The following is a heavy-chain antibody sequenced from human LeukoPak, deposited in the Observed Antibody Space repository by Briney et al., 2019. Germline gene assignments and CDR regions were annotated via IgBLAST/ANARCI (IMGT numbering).Heavy chain of an antibody. Sequence: GGSLRLSCTASGFTSSGHWIHWVRQAPGMGLVWVSRINEGGTDSMYADSVKGRFTISRDNAKNSLYLQMNSLRAEDTAVYYCAELGITMIGGVWGKGTTVTISS. J-gene: IGHJ6*04. CDR3: AELGITMIGGV. V-gene: IGHV3-74*03. CDR1: GFTSSGHW. D-gene: IGHD3-10*02. CDR2: INEGGTDS.